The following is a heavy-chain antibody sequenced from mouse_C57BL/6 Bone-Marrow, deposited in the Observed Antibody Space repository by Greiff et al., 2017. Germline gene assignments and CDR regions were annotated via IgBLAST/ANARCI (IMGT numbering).Heavy chain of an antibody. CDR2: IYPGSGST. V-gene: IGHV1-55*01. CDR1: GYTFTSYW. CDR3: ARERAFYDGCAY. J-gene: IGHJ3*01. Sequence: VKLQQPGAELVKPGASVKMSCKASGYTFTSYWITWVKQRPGQGLEWIGDIYPGSGSTNYNEKFKSKATLTVDTSSSTAYLQLSSLTSEDSAVYYCARERAFYDGCAYWGQGTLVTVSA. D-gene: IGHD2-12*01.